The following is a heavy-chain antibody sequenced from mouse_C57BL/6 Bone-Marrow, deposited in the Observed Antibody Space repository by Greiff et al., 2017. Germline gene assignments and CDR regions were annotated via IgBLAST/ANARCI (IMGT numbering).Heavy chain of an antibody. J-gene: IGHJ4*01. V-gene: IGHV3-6*01. Sequence: EVQLVESGPGLVKPSQSLSLTCSVTGYSITSGYYWNWIRQFPGNKLEWMGYKSYDGSNNYNPSLKNRISITRDTSKNQFFLKLNAVTTEDTATYYCARDRGGPMDYWGQGTSVTVSS. CDR3: ARDRGGPMDY. CDR1: GYSITSGYY. D-gene: IGHD1-1*02. CDR2: KSYDGSN.